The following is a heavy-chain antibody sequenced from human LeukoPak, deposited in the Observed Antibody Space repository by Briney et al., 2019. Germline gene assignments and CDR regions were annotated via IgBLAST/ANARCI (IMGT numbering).Heavy chain of an antibody. V-gene: IGHV1-24*01. Sequence: GASVKVSCKVSGYTLTELTMHGVRQAPGKGLEWMGGFDPEDGETIYAQKFQGRVTMTEDTSTDTAYMELSSLRSEDTAVYYCASLRFIAAAGTSGSWDYWGQGTLVTVSS. CDR3: ASLRFIAAAGTSGSWDY. CDR1: GYTLTELT. J-gene: IGHJ4*02. D-gene: IGHD6-13*01. CDR2: FDPEDGET.